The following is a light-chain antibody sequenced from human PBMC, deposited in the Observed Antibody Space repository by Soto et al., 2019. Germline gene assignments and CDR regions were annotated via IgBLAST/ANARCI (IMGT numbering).Light chain of an antibody. CDR1: QSRVYSDGDTY. CDR3: LQGTHGPFT. CDR2: KVS. Sequence: DVAVTQSPLTLSVTLGQPASISCRCSQSRVYSDGDTYLTWFQQRPGQSPRRLIYKVSNLDSGVPDRFSGSGSGTDFSLKISRVEAEDVGLYYCLQGTHGPFTFGQGTRQEIK. J-gene: IGKJ5*01. V-gene: IGKV2D-30*01.